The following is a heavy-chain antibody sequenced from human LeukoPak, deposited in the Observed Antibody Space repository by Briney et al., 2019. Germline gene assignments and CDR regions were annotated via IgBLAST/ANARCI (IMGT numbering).Heavy chain of an antibody. Sequence: TSGTLSLTCAVYGGSFSGYYWSWIRQPAGKGLEWIGRIYTSGSTNYNPSLKSRVTISVDTSKNQFSLKLSSVTAADTAVYYCARGAQGSGHWFDPWGQGTLVTVSS. CDR1: GGSFSGYY. D-gene: IGHD3-10*01. J-gene: IGHJ5*02. CDR2: IYTSGST. V-gene: IGHV4-59*10. CDR3: ARGAQGSGHWFDP.